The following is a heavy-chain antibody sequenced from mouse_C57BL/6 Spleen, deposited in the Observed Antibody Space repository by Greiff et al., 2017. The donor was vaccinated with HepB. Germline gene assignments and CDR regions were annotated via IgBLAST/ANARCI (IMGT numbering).Heavy chain of an antibody. CDR2: IDPETGGT. CDR1: GYTFTDYE. J-gene: IGHJ2*01. CDR3: TRRGDDYDLRHFDY. V-gene: IGHV1-15*01. D-gene: IGHD2-4*01. Sequence: VQLVESGAELVRPGASVTLSCKASGYTFTDYEMHWVKQTPVHGLEWIGAIDPETGGTAYNQKFKGKAILTADKSSRTAYMELRSLTSEDSAVYYCTRRGDDYDLRHFDYWGQGTTLTVSS.